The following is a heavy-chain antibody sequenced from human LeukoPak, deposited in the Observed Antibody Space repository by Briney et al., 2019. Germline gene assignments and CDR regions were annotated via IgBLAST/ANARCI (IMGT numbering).Heavy chain of an antibody. V-gene: IGHV4-34*01. Sequence: SETLSLTCAVYGGSFSGYYWSWIRQPPGKGLEWIGEINHSGSTNDNPSLKSRVTISVDTSKNQFSLKLSSVTAADTAVYYCARGRVRIAVAVDYFDYWGQGTLVTVSS. CDR2: INHSGST. J-gene: IGHJ4*02. D-gene: IGHD6-19*01. CDR1: GGSFSGYY. CDR3: ARGRVRIAVAVDYFDY.